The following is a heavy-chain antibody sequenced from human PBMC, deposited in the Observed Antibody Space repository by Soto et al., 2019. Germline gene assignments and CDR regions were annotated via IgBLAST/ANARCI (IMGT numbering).Heavy chain of an antibody. J-gene: IGHJ3*02. Sequence: QLQLQESGPGLVKPSETLSLTCTVSGGSISSSSYYWGWIRQPPGKGLEWIGSIYYSGSTYYNPSLKSRVTISVDTSKNQFSLKLSSVTAADTAVYYCARPRSVGELSGAFDIWGQGTMVTVSS. V-gene: IGHV4-39*01. CDR2: IYYSGST. CDR3: ARPRSVGELSGAFDI. D-gene: IGHD3-10*01. CDR1: GGSISSSSYY.